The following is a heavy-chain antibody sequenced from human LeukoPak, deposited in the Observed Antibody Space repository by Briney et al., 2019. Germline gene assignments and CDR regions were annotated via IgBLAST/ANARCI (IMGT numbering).Heavy chain of an antibody. Sequence: GGSLRLSCAASGFTFSDYYMTWIRQAPGKGLEGVSYISSRGSIISYADSVKGRFTISRDNAKNSLYLQMNSLRAEDTAVYYCASLGSDSPLIDYWGQGTLVTVSS. D-gene: IGHD3-10*01. CDR1: GFTFSDYY. CDR2: ISSRGSII. CDR3: ASLGSDSPLIDY. J-gene: IGHJ4*02. V-gene: IGHV3-11*04.